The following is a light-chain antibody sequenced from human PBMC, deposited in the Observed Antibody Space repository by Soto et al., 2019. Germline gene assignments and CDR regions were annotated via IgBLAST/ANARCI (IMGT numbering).Light chain of an antibody. CDR3: QQYGSSPLT. J-gene: IGKJ3*01. CDR2: GAS. CDR1: QSVSSSY. Sequence: EIVLTQSPGTLSLSPGERATLSCRASQSVSSSYFAWYQQKPGQAPRLLIYGASRRAAGIPDRFSGSGSGTDFTLTISMLEPEDFAVYYWQQYGSSPLTFGPGTKVEIK. V-gene: IGKV3-20*01.